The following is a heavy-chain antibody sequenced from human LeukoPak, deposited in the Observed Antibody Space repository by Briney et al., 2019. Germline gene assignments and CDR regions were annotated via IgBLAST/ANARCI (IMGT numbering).Heavy chain of an antibody. D-gene: IGHD3-9*01. V-gene: IGHV1-2*02. J-gene: IGHJ6*03. CDR3: ARDVNYDILTGYYNQSYYYYYYMDV. CDR2: INPNSGGT. Sequence: ASVKVSCKASGYTFTGYYMHWVRQAPGQGLEWMGWINPNSGGTNYAQKFQGRVTMTRDTSISTAYMELSRLRSDDTAVYYCARDVNYDILTGYYNQSYYYYYYMDVWGKGTTVTVSS. CDR1: GYTFTGYY.